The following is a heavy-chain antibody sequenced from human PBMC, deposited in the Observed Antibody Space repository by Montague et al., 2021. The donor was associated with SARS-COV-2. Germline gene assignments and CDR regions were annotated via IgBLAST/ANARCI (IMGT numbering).Heavy chain of an antibody. Sequence: TLSLTCTVSGGSISSGSYYWSWIRRPAGKGLEWIGRIYTSGSTNYNPSLKSRVTISVDTSKNQFSLKLSSVTAADTAVYYCARGYCSSTSCYSLDYWGQGTLVTVSS. CDR1: GGSISSGSYY. CDR2: IYTSGST. CDR3: ARGYCSSTSCYSLDY. J-gene: IGHJ4*02. D-gene: IGHD2-2*02. V-gene: IGHV4-61*02.